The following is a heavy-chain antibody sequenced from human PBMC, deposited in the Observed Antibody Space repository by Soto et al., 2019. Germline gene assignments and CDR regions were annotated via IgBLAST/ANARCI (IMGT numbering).Heavy chain of an antibody. J-gene: IGHJ5*02. CDR3: ESLGYCSGGSCWRNNWFDP. D-gene: IGHD2-15*01. CDR1: LYTFTSYG. CDR2: ISAYNGNT. Sequence: SVKVSCKASLYTFTSYGISWVRQAPGQGLEWMGWISAYNGNTNYAQKLQGRVTMTTDTSTSTAYMELRSLRSDDTAVYYCESLGYCSGGSCWRNNWFDPWGQGTLVTVYS. V-gene: IGHV1-18*01.